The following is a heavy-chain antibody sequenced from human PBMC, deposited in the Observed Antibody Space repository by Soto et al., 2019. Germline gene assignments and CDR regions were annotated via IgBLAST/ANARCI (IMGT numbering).Heavy chain of an antibody. D-gene: IGHD3-10*01. J-gene: IGHJ6*02. CDR3: ARDRGWFGEFETAYDYSGMDV. V-gene: IGHV3-30-3*01. Sequence: QVQLVESGGGVVQPGRSLRLSCAASGFTFSSYAMHWVRQAPGKGLEWVAVISYDGSNKYYADSVKGRFTISRDNSKNTLYLQMNSLRAEDTAVYYCARDRGWFGEFETAYDYSGMDVWGQGTTVTVSS. CDR2: ISYDGSNK. CDR1: GFTFSSYA.